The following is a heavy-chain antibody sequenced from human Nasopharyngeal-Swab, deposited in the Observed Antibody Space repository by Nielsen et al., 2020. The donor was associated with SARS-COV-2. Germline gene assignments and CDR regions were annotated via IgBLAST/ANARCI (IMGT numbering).Heavy chain of an antibody. CDR2: IRSRANSYAT. CDR1: GFIFSGSS. CDR3: ARAKDDSSGSLFDY. V-gene: IGHV3-73*01. J-gene: IGHJ4*02. Sequence: GESLKISCAASGFIFSGSSLHWVRHASGKGLEWIGRIRSRANSYATVYAASVKGRFTISRDDSKNTAYLQMNSLKTEDTAVYYCARAKDDSSGSLFDYWGQGNLVTVSS. D-gene: IGHD3-22*01.